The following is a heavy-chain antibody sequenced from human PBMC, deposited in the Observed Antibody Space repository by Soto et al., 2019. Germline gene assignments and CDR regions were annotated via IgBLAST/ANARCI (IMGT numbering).Heavy chain of an antibody. CDR2: ISYDGSNE. D-gene: IGHD6-19*01. CDR1: AVTFCSYG. Sequence: GGSLRLSCAASAVTFCSYGMHWVRQAPGKGLEWVAVISYDGSNEYYADSVKGRFTISRDNSKNTLYLHMNSLRAEDTAVYYCAKDPNSSGWYGYYYYYYMDVWGKGTTVTVSS. CDR3: AKDPNSSGWYGYYYYYYMDV. J-gene: IGHJ6*03. V-gene: IGHV3-30*18.